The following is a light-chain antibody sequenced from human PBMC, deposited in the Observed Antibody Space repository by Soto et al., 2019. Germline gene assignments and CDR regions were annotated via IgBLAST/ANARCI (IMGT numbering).Light chain of an antibody. CDR3: LQYGASTWT. J-gene: IGKJ1*01. CDR2: GAS. V-gene: IGKV3-20*01. CDR1: LSVSSNY. Sequence: EIVLTQSPGTLSLSPEERATLSCRASLSVSSNYLAWYQQKPGQAPRLLIYGASSRATGIPYRFSGSGSGTDFRLTISRLEPEDFAVYYCLQYGASTWTFGQGTKVEIK.